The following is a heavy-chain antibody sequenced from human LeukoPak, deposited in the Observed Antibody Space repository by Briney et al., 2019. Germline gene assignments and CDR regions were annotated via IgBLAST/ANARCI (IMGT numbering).Heavy chain of an antibody. Sequence: ASVKVSCKASGYTFTSYGISWVRQAPGQGLEWMGWISAYNGNTNYAQKLQGRVTMTTDTPTSTAYMELRSLRSDDTAVYYCARTDYYDSSGYYPSAYYYYGMDVWGQGTTVTVSS. D-gene: IGHD3-22*01. CDR3: ARTDYYDSSGYYPSAYYYYGMDV. CDR2: ISAYNGNT. V-gene: IGHV1-18*01. J-gene: IGHJ6*02. CDR1: GYTFTSYG.